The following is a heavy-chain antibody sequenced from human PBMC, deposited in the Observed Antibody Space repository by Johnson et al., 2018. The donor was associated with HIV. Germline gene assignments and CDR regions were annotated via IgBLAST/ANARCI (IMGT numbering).Heavy chain of an antibody. CDR1: GFTFTDAW. Sequence: QVQLVESGGGLVQPGGSLRLSCAVSGFTFTDAWMSWVRQAPGKGLEWVAVISFDGGDKYYADSVKGRFTISRDNSKSTFFLQMNSLTPEDTGVYYCAKERRAPRAFDIWGQGTMVTVSS. J-gene: IGHJ3*02. CDR2: ISFDGGDK. CDR3: AKERRAPRAFDI. V-gene: IGHV3-30*18.